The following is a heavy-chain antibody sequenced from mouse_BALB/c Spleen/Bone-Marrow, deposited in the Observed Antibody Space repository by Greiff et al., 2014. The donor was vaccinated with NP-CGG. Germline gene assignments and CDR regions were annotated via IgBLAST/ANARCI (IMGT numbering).Heavy chain of an antibody. CDR1: GYTFTSYW. D-gene: IGHD1-1*01. Sequence: VKLQQSGAELAKPGASVKMSCKASGYTFTSYWMHWVKQRPGQGLEWIGYINPSTGYTEYNQKFKDKATLTADKSSSTAYMQLSSLTSEDSAVYYCARQITTVDYAMDDWGQGTSVTVSS. V-gene: IGHV1-7*01. J-gene: IGHJ4*01. CDR3: ARQITTVDYAMDD. CDR2: INPSTGYT.